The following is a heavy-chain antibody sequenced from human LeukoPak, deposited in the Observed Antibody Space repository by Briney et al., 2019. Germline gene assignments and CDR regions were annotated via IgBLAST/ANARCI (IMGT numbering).Heavy chain of an antibody. CDR1: GYTFTSYD. V-gene: IGHV1-8*01. J-gene: IGHJ4*02. D-gene: IGHD2-2*01. CDR2: ISPNNGNT. Sequence: ASVKVSCKASGYTFTSYDINWVRQATGRGLEWMGWISPNNGNTGLAQKFQGRVTMTRDTSISTAYMELSSLRSEDSAVYYCATDAAGDYLNHWGQGTRVTVSS. CDR3: ATDAAGDYLNH.